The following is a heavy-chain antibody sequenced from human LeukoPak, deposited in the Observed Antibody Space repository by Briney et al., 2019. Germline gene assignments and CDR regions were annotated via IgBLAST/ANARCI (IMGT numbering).Heavy chain of an antibody. Sequence: SETLSLTCTVSGGSISSYYWSWIRQPPGKGLEWIGYIYYSGSTNYNPSLKSRVTISVDTSKNQFSLKLSSVTAADTAVYYRARGAYDILTGLSDDWFDPWGQGTLVTVSS. D-gene: IGHD3-9*01. CDR3: ARGAYDILTGLSDDWFDP. J-gene: IGHJ5*02. CDR2: IYYSGST. CDR1: GGSISSYY. V-gene: IGHV4-59*01.